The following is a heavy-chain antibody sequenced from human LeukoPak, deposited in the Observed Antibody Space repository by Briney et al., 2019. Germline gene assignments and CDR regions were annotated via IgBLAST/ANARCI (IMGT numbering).Heavy chain of an antibody. CDR1: GYTFTSYY. J-gene: IGHJ4*02. CDR3: AREPGTGGNSYLDY. V-gene: IGHV1-18*04. D-gene: IGHD4-23*01. CDR2: ISAYNGGT. Sequence: GASVKVSCKASGYTFTSYYMHWVRQAPGQGLEWMAWISAYNGGTVYAQRLQDRVTITSDTSTNTAYMELRSLTSDDTAVYYCAREPGTGGNSYLDYWGQGTLVTVSS.